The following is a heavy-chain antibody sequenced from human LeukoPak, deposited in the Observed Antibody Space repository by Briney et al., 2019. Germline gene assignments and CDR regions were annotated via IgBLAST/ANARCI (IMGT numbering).Heavy chain of an antibody. V-gene: IGHV3-30-3*01. D-gene: IGHD2-15*01. CDR2: ISYDGSNK. Sequence: GRSLRLSCAASGFTFSSYAMHWVRQAPGKGLEWVAVISYDGSNKYYADSVKGRFTISRDNSKNTLYLQMNSLRAEDTAVYYCARDSLVRYCSGGSCFRDKNEALNWGQGTLVTVSS. CDR3: ARDSLVRYCSGGSCFRDKNEALN. J-gene: IGHJ4*02. CDR1: GFTFSSYA.